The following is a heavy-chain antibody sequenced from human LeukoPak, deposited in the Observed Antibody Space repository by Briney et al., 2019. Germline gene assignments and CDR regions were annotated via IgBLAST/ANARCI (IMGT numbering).Heavy chain of an antibody. J-gene: IGHJ6*03. D-gene: IGHD2-2*01. Sequence: GGSLRLSCAASGFIFSSYWMHWVRQAPGKGLVWVARLNTDGGYTTYADSVKGRFTISRDNAKNSLYLQMNSLRAEDTAVYYCARDGYQLLLVYYYYYMDVWGKGTTVTVSS. CDR2: LNTDGGYT. CDR3: ARDGYQLLLVYYYYYMDV. CDR1: GFIFSSYW. V-gene: IGHV3-74*03.